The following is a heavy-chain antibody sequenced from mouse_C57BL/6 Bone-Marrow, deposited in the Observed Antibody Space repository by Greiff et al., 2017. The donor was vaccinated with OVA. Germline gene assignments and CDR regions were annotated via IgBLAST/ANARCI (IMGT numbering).Heavy chain of an antibody. Sequence: VQRVESGPELVKPGASVKISCKASGYAFSSSWLNWVKQRPGKGLEWIGRIYPGDGDTNYNGKFKGKATLTADKSSSTAYMQLSSLTSEDSAVYFCAYYYGSSQLGRDAMDYWGQGTSVTVSS. J-gene: IGHJ4*01. D-gene: IGHD1-1*01. CDR1: GYAFSSSW. CDR3: AYYYGSSQLGRDAMDY. V-gene: IGHV1-82*01. CDR2: IYPGDGDT.